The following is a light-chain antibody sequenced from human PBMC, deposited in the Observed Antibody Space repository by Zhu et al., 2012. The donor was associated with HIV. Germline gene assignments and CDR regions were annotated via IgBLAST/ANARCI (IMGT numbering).Light chain of an antibody. J-gene: IGKJ4*01. Sequence: EIVLTQSPGTLSLSPGNRATLSCRASQSLNSNYLAWHQQKPGQAPRLLIYDASKRASGIPARFSGSGSGTDFTLTISSLEPEDFAVYYCQQRINWRLTFGGGPRWTSN. CDR3: QQRINWRLT. CDR1: QSLNSN. V-gene: IGKV3-11*01. CDR2: DAS.